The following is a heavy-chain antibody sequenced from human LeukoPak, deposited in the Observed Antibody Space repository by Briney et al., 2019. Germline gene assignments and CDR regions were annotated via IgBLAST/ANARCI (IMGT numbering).Heavy chain of an antibody. CDR3: ARGGYFDWLSR. CDR2: IYYSGST. Sequence: SETLSLTCTVSGGSISSGGYYWSWIRQHPGKGLEWIGYIYYSGSTYYNPSLKSRVTISVDTSKNQFSLKLSSVTAADTAVYYCARGGYFDWLSRWGQGTLVTVSS. CDR1: GGSISSGGYY. D-gene: IGHD3-9*01. J-gene: IGHJ4*02. V-gene: IGHV4-31*03.